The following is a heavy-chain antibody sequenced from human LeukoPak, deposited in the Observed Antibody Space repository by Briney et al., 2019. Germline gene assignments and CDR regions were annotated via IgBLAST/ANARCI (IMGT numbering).Heavy chain of an antibody. D-gene: IGHD3-10*01. CDR3: ASSGSHIFGYYYYYMDV. J-gene: IGHJ6*03. CDR2: IKQDGSEK. CDR1: GFTLSSYW. Sequence: PGGSLRLSCAASGFTLSSYWMSWVRQAPGKGLEWAANIKQDGSEKYYVDSVKGRFTISRDNAKNSLYLQMNSLRAEDTAVYYCASSGSHIFGYYYYYMDVWGKGTTVTVSS. V-gene: IGHV3-7*01.